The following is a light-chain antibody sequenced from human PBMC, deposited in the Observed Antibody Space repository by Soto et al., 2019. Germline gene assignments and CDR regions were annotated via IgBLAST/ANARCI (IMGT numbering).Light chain of an antibody. Sequence: EVVLTQSPGTLSLSPGERATLSCRASQSVSSSYLAWYQQKPGQAPRLLISGASSSATGIPDRFTGNGSGTEFTLTISRLAPEDFAVYYCQQYGSSPRTFGPGTNVDIK. V-gene: IGKV3-20*01. CDR3: QQYGSSPRT. J-gene: IGKJ3*01. CDR2: GAS. CDR1: QSVSSSY.